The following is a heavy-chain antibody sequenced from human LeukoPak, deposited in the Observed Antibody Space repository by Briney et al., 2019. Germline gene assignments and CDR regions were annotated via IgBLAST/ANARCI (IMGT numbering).Heavy chain of an antibody. V-gene: IGHV4-34*01. CDR2: INHSGSA. CDR1: GGAFSGYY. D-gene: IGHD4-17*01. J-gene: IGHJ4*02. Sequence: SETLSLTFAVSGGAFSGYYWTWIRQPPRKGLEWIGEINHSGSANYNPSLKSRVTISLDTSKNQFSLNLSSVTAADTAVYYCARGQGTVTTHWGQGTLVTVSS. CDR3: ARGQGTVTTH.